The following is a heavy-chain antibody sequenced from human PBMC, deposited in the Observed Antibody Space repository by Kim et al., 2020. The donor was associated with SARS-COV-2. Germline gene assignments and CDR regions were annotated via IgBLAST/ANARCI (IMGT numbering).Heavy chain of an antibody. CDR1: GFTFSSYW. CDR2: INSDGSST. J-gene: IGHJ4*02. CDR3: APIGLPGSSGYPPFDY. Sequence: GGSLRLSCAASGFTFSSYWMHWVRQAPGKGLVWVSRINSDGSSTSYADSVKGRFTISRDNAKNTLYLQMNSLRAEDTAVYYCAPIGLPGSSGYPPFDYWGQGTLVTVSS. D-gene: IGHD3-22*01. V-gene: IGHV3-74*01.